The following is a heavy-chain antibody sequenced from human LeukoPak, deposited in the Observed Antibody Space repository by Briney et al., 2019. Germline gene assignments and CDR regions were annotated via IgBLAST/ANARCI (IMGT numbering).Heavy chain of an antibody. CDR1: GGSISSSHYY. CDR3: ARATSSGYGVDYYYYGMDV. CDR2: IYYSGST. V-gene: IGHV4-39*07. J-gene: IGHJ6*02. Sequence: PSETLSLTCNVSGGSISSSHYYWGWIRQPPGKGLEWIGYIYYSGSTYYNPSLKSRVTISVDTSKNQFSLKLSSMTAADTAVYYCARATSSGYGVDYYYYGMDVWGQGTTVTVSS. D-gene: IGHD5-12*01.